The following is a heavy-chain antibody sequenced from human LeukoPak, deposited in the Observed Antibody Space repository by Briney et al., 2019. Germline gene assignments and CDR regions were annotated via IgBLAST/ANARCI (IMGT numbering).Heavy chain of an antibody. J-gene: IGHJ3*02. V-gene: IGHV4-59*01. Sequence: SETLSLTCTVSGGSISSYYWSWIRQPPGKGLEWIGYIYYSGSTNYNPSLKSRVTISVDTSKNQFSLKLSSVTAADTAVYYCAREVGTYYYDSSGPNDAFDIWGQGTMVTVS. D-gene: IGHD3-22*01. CDR2: IYYSGST. CDR3: AREVGTYYYDSSGPNDAFDI. CDR1: GGSISSYY.